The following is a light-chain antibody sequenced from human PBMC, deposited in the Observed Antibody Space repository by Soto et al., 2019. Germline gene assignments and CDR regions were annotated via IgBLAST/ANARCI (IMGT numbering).Light chain of an antibody. CDR2: DVT. V-gene: IGLV2-11*01. Sequence: QSALTQPRSVSGSPGQSVTISCTGTSSDVGGYDYVSWYQHHPGEAPTLMLYDVTKRHSGVPDRLSGSKSGNTASLTISGLQAEDEADYYCCSYAGSYTLVFGGGTKLTVL. CDR3: CSYAGSYTLV. J-gene: IGLJ3*02. CDR1: SSDVGGYDY.